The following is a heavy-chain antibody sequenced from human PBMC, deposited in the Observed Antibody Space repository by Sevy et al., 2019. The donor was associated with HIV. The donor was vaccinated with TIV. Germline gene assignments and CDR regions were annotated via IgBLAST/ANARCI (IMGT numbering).Heavy chain of an antibody. CDR3: ARSRSYYDFWSGYWGYFDY. Sequence: GGSLRLSCAASGFTFSSYAMHWVRQAPGKGLEWVAVISYDGSNKYYADSVKGRFTISRDNSKNTLYLQMNSLRAEDTAVYYCARSRSYYDFWSGYWGYFDYWGQGTLVTVSS. CDR2: ISYDGSNK. D-gene: IGHD3-3*01. V-gene: IGHV3-30-3*01. CDR1: GFTFSSYA. J-gene: IGHJ4*02.